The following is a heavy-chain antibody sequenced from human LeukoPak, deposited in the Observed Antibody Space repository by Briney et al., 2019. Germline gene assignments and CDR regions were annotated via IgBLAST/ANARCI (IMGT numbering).Heavy chain of an antibody. CDR3: ATLPRLPATRYYYYGMDV. D-gene: IGHD5-24*01. Sequence: TSETLSLTCTVSGGSVSSGSYYWSWIRQPPGKGLEWIGYIYYSGSTNYNPSLKSRVTISVDTSKNQFSLKLSSVTAADTAVYYCATLPRLPATRYYYYGMDVWGQGTTVTVSS. CDR2: IYYSGST. J-gene: IGHJ6*02. V-gene: IGHV4-61*01. CDR1: GGSVSSGSYY.